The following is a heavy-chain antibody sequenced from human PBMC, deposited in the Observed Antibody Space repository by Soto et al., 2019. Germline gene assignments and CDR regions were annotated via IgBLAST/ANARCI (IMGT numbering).Heavy chain of an antibody. Sequence: QVQLEQSGAEVKKPGDSVKVSCKASGYTFTHFYITWVRQAPGQGLEWMGAISPHNFNTNYAQKFRGRVTLTTEKSTNTAYMDLRSRTSDDTAVYYCARDAGGYDILTGYYKAHHFDYWGQGVPGTVYS. V-gene: IGHV1-18*01. CDR1: GYTFTHFY. J-gene: IGHJ4*02. CDR2: ISPHNFNT. D-gene: IGHD3-9*01. CDR3: ARDAGGYDILTGYYKAHHFDY.